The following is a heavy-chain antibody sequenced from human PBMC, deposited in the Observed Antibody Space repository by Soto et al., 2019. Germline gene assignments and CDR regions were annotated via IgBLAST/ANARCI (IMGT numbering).Heavy chain of an antibody. Sequence: GASVKVSCKVSGYTLTELSMHWVRQAPGKGLEWMGGFDPEDGETIYAQKFQGRVTMTEDTSTDTAYMGLSSLRSEDTAVYYCATTDDGSYRYDYWGQGTLVTVSS. V-gene: IGHV1-24*01. CDR3: ATTDDGSYRYDY. J-gene: IGHJ4*02. D-gene: IGHD3-16*02. CDR2: FDPEDGET. CDR1: GYTLTELS.